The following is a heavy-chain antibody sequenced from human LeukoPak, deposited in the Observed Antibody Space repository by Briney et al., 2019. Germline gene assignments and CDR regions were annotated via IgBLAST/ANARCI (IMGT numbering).Heavy chain of an antibody. D-gene: IGHD6-19*01. J-gene: IGHJ4*02. CDR3: ARDISSGWPDY. V-gene: IGHV3-33*08. CDR1: GFTFSSYG. Sequence: PGGSLRLSCAASGFTFSSYGMHWVRQAPGKGLEWVAVIWYDGSNKYYADSVKGRFTISRDNSKNTLYLQMNSLRAEDTAVYYCARDISSGWPDYWGQGTLVTVSS. CDR2: IWYDGSNK.